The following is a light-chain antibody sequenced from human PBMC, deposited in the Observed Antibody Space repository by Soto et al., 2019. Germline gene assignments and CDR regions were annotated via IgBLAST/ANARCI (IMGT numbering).Light chain of an antibody. Sequence: IVLTQSPGTLSLSPVERATGSFMASQSVSSSYLAWYQQKPGQAPRLLIYGASSRATGIPDRFSGSGSGTDFTLTISRLESEDFAVYYCQQYGSSPTFGQGTKVDI. CDR2: GAS. V-gene: IGKV3-20*01. J-gene: IGKJ1*01. CDR1: QSVSSSY. CDR3: QQYGSSPT.